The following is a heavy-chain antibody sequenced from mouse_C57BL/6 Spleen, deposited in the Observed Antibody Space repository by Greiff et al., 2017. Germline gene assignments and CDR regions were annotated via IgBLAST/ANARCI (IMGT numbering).Heavy chain of an antibody. CDR3: ASRIYYDYDGWDAMDY. Sequence: QVQLQQSGAELVRPGTSVKVSCKASGYAFTNYLIEWVKQRPGQGLEWIGVINPVSGGTNYNEKFKGKATLTADKSSSTAYMQLSSLTSEDSAVYFCASRIYYDYDGWDAMDYWGQGTSVTVSS. V-gene: IGHV1-54*01. D-gene: IGHD2-4*01. CDR1: GYAFTNYL. CDR2: INPVSGGT. J-gene: IGHJ4*01.